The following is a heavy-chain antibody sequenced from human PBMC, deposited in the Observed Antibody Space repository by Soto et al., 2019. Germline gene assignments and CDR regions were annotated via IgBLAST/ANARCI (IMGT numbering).Heavy chain of an antibody. V-gene: IGHV4-39*01. Sequence: SETLSLTCTVSGGSISSSSYYWGWIRQPPGKGLEWIGSIYYSGITYYNPSLKSRVTISVDTSKNQFSLKLSSVTAADTAVYYCARTVYYYDSSGYSEQIDYWGHGTLGTDSS. J-gene: IGHJ4*01. CDR3: ARTVYYYDSSGYSEQIDY. CDR1: GGSISSSSYY. CDR2: IYYSGIT. D-gene: IGHD3-22*01.